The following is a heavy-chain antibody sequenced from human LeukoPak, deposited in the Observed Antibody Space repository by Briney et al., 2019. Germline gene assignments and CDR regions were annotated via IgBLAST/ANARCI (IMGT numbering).Heavy chain of an antibody. CDR2: ISYDGSNK. CDR3: ARDSSSLGYY. J-gene: IGHJ4*02. D-gene: IGHD6-13*01. Sequence: GESLRLSCAASGFTFSSYAMHWVRQAPGKGLEWVAVISYDGSNKYYADSVKGRFTISRDNSKNTLYLQMNSLRAEDTAVYYCARDSSSLGYYWGQGTLVTVSS. V-gene: IGHV3-30-3*01. CDR1: GFTFSSYA.